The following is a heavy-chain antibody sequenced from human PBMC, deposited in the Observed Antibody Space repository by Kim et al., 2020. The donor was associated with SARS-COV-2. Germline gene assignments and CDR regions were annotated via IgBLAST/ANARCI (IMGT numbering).Heavy chain of an antibody. D-gene: IGHD1-26*01. CDR3: ARGGSSGSYFDY. CDR1: GFTFSSYS. Sequence: GGSLRLSCAASGFTFSSYSMNWVRQAPGKGLEWVSSISSSSSYIYYADSVKGRFTISRDNAKNSLYLQMNSLRAEDTAVYYCARGGSSGSYFDYWGQGTLVTVSS. CDR2: ISSSSSYI. J-gene: IGHJ4*02. V-gene: IGHV3-21*01.